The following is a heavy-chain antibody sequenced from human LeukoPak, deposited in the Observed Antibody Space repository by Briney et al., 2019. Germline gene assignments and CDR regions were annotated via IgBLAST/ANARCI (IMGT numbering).Heavy chain of an antibody. Sequence: GASVNVSCKATSRISWVREAPGQGLEWMGWIGTYGGDTYYAQKFQGRITVTTDTSTSKVYMELRNLRSDDTAVYYCARDLCNFYDDSGYTRDFDSWGQGTLVTVSS. CDR2: IGTYGGDT. D-gene: IGHD3-22*01. V-gene: IGHV1-18*01. CDR3: ARDLCNFYDDSGYTRDFDS. J-gene: IGHJ5*01. CDR1: TSR.